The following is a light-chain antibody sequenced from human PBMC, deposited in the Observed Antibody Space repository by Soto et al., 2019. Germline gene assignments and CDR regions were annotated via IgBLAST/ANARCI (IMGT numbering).Light chain of an antibody. CDR3: QQYYSYPRT. CDR2: AAS. Sequence: AIRMTQSPSSFSASTGDRVTITCRASQGIRSDLAWYQQKPGKAPKLLIYAASTLQSGVPSRFSGSGSGTDFTLTISCLQSEDCATYYCQQYYSYPRTFGQGTKVDSK. CDR1: QGIRSD. V-gene: IGKV1-8*01. J-gene: IGKJ1*01.